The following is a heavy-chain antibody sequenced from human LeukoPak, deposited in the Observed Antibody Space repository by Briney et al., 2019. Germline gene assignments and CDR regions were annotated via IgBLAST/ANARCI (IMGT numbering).Heavy chain of an antibody. D-gene: IGHD5-12*01. Sequence: ASLKVSCKASGYAFTSYGISWVRQAPGQGLEWMGWISAYNGNTNYAQKLQGRVTMTTDTSTSTAYMELRSLRSDDTAVYYCARDPVVATILKGRYYFDYWGQGTLVTVSS. V-gene: IGHV1-18*01. CDR3: ARDPVVATILKGRYYFDY. J-gene: IGHJ4*02. CDR2: ISAYNGNT. CDR1: GYAFTSYG.